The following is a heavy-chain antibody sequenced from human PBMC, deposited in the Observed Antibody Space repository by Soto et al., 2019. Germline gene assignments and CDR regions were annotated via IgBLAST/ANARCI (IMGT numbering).Heavy chain of an antibody. CDR2: VYYSGST. CDR3: ERKDFWSSLDP. CDR1: GGSISSFY. Sequence: PSETLSLTCTISGGSISSFYWSWIRQPPGKGLEWIGYVYYSGSTNYNPSLKSRVTISLDTSKNQFSLRLNSVTAADTAVYYCERKDFWSSLDPWGQGTLVTVSS. J-gene: IGHJ5*02. V-gene: IGHV4-59*01. D-gene: IGHD3-3*01.